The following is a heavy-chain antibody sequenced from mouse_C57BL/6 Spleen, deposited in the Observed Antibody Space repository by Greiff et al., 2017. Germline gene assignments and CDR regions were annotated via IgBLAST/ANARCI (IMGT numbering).Heavy chain of an antibody. J-gene: IGHJ4*01. CDR2: IYPGDGDT. CDR1: GYAFSSYW. V-gene: IGHV1-80*01. CDR3: ARPLFYAMDY. Sequence: VQLQPSGAELVKPGASVKISCKASGYAFSSYWMNWVKQRPGKGLEWIGQIYPGDGDTNYNGKFKGKATLTADKSSSTAYMQLGSLTSEDSAVYFCARPLFYAMDYWGQGTSVTVSS.